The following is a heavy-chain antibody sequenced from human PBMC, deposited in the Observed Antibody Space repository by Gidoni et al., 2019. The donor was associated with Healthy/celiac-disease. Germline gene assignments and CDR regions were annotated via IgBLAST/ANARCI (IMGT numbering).Heavy chain of an antibody. CDR3: ARYSSGQRAEYFQH. Sequence: QVQLQASGPGLVKPSETLSLTCTVSGGSISSYYWSWIRQPPGKGLEWIGYIYYSGSTNYNPSRKSRVTISVDTSKNQFSLKLSSVTAADTAVYYCARYSSGQRAEYFQHWGQGTLVTVSS. CDR2: IYYSGST. CDR1: GGSISSYY. V-gene: IGHV4-59*08. D-gene: IGHD6-19*01. J-gene: IGHJ1*01.